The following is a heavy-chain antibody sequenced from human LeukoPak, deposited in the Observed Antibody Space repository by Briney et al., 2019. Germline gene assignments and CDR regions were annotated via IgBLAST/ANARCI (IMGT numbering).Heavy chain of an antibody. CDR3: ARGGISFGY. V-gene: IGHV4-4*07. CDR1: GGSTSTYY. CDR2: IYTNGIT. J-gene: IGHJ4*02. Sequence: SETLSLTCTVSGGSTSTYYLSWIRQPAGKGLEWIGRIYTNGITDYNPSLQSRVTMSVDTSKNQFSLKLNCVTAADTAVYYCARGGISFGYWGQGTLVTVSS.